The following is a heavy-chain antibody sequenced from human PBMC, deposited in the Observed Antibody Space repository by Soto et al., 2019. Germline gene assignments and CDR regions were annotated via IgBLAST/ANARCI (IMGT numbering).Heavy chain of an antibody. CDR2: ISYAGSNK. J-gene: IGHJ4*02. Sequence: QVPLLESGGGVVQPGRSLRLSCAASGFTFSSYGMHWVRQAPGKGLEWVAVISYAGSNKYYADSVKGRFTISRDNSKNTLYLQMNSLRAEDTAVYYCAKSQPGRATFDYWGQGTLVTVSS. CDR3: AKSQPGRATFDY. D-gene: IGHD2-2*01. CDR1: GFTFSSYG. V-gene: IGHV3-30*18.